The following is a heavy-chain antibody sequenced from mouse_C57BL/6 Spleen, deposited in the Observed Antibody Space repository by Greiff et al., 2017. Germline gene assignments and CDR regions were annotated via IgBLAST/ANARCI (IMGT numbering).Heavy chain of an antibody. J-gene: IGHJ4*01. Sequence: VKLMESGPGLVQPSQSLSITCTVSGFSLTSYGVHWVRQSPGKGLEWLGVIWSGGSTDSNAAFISRLSISKDNSKSKVFFKMNSLQADDTAIYYCARRGLYGSRDAMDYWGQGTSVTVSS. CDR2: IWSGGST. CDR3: ARRGLYGSRDAMDY. D-gene: IGHD1-1*01. CDR1: GFSLTSYG. V-gene: IGHV2-2*01.